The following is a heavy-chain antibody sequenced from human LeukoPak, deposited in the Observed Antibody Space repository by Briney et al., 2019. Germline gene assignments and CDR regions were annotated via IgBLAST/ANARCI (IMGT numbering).Heavy chain of an antibody. D-gene: IGHD3-16*01. CDR2: ISGSGHYT. CDR3: AKDGSWGDYYFYFYIDV. J-gene: IGHJ6*03. V-gene: IGHV3-23*01. CDR1: GFTFGNYA. Sequence: GGSLRLSCEVSGFTFGNYAMRWVRQAPGKGLEWISGISGSGHYTYTADSLKGRFTISRDNSKNTLYLQMNSLRAEDTALYYCAKDGSWGDYYFYFYIDVWGKGTTVTVSS.